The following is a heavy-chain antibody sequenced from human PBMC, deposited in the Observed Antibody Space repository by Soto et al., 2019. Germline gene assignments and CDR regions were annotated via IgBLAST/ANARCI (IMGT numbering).Heavy chain of an antibody. D-gene: IGHD2-15*01. V-gene: IGHV1-8*01. CDR3: ARGYCSGGSCYSLPYYYYGMDV. CDR2: MNPNSGNT. Sequence: QVQLVQSGAEVKKPGASVKVSCKASGYTFTSYDINWVRQATGQGLEWIGWMNPNSGNTGYAQKFQGRVTMTRNTSISTAYMELSSLRSEDTAVYYCARGYCSGGSCYSLPYYYYGMDVWGQGTTVTVSS. CDR1: GYTFTSYD. J-gene: IGHJ6*02.